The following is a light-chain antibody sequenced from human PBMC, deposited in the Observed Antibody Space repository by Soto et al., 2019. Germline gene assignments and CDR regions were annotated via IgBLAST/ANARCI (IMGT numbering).Light chain of an antibody. CDR2: DAS. CDR1: QSVSSY. V-gene: IGKV3-11*01. Sequence: EIVLTQPPATLSLSPGERATLSCRASQSVSSYLAWYQQKPGQAPRVLIYDASNRATGIPARFSGSGSGTDFTLTISSLEPEDFAVYYCQQRSNWPRTFGQGTKVEIK. CDR3: QQRSNWPRT. J-gene: IGKJ1*01.